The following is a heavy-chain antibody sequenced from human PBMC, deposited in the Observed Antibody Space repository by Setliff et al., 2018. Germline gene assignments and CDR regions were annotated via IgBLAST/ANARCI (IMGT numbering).Heavy chain of an antibody. J-gene: IGHJ4*02. V-gene: IGHV4-34*01. D-gene: IGHD3-3*01. CDR1: GGSFSGYY. CDR2: INHSGST. CDR3: ARRTEYYNFWSGYYDY. Sequence: PSETLSLTCAVYGGSFSGYYWSWVRQPPGKGLEWIGEINHSGSTNNNPSLKSRVTISVDTSKNQFSLKLSSVTAADTAVYYCARRTEYYNFWSGYYDYWGQGTLVTVSS.